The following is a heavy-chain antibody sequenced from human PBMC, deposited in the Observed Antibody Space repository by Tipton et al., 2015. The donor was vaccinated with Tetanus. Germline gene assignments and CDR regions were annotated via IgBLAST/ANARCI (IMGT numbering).Heavy chain of an antibody. CDR1: GYNFRNNG. CDR3: ARDRPSHESSGYYLFDN. V-gene: IGHV3-30*03. D-gene: IGHD3-22*01. J-gene: IGHJ4*02. CDR2: ISNDASHI. Sequence: SLRLSCVASGYNFRNNGMHWVRQAPGKGLEWVAVISNDASHIYYADSVRGRFTMSRENNKNTVHLQMNSLRPDDTAVYYCARDRPSHESSGYYLFDNWGQGTLVTVSA.